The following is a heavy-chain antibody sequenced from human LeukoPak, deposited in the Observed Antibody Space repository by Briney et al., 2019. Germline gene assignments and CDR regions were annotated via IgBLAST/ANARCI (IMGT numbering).Heavy chain of an antibody. J-gene: IGHJ5*02. CDR2: ISSSSSYI. CDR1: GFTFSSYS. Sequence: GGSLRLSCAASGFTFSSYSMNWVRQAPGKGLEWVSSISSSSSYIYYADSVKGRFTISRDNAKNSLYLQMNSLRAEDTAVHYWGEGYYCRGPSSYLGEDNCSAPWGQETRVTVPS. V-gene: IGHV3-21*01. D-gene: IGHD3-16*01. CDR3: GEGYYCRGPSSYLGEDNCSAP.